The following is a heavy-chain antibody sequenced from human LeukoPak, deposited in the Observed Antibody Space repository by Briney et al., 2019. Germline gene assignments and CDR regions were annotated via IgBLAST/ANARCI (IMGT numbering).Heavy chain of an antibody. CDR2: IYTSGST. V-gene: IGHV4-61*02. Sequence: SETLSLTCTVSGGSIRSCSYYWSWIRQPAGKGLEWIGRIYTSGSTNYNPSLKSRVIISVDTSKNQFSLKLSSVTAADTAVYYCARAASVTAIYFDYWGQGTLVTVSS. J-gene: IGHJ4*02. CDR1: GGSIRSCSYY. CDR3: ARAASVTAIYFDY. D-gene: IGHD2-21*02.